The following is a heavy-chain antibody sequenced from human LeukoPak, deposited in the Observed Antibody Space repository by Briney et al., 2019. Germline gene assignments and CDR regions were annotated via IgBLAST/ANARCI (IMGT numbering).Heavy chain of an antibody. CDR1: GYNFTSYW. CDR2: IYPGDSDN. CDR3: ARPSLSHSCGWYFAFDI. J-gene: IGHJ3*02. D-gene: IGHD6-19*01. V-gene: IGHV5-51*01. Sequence: GESLKISCKGTGYNFTSYWIGWVRQLPGKGLEWMELIYPGDSDNRYSPSFQGQVTISADKSISTAYLQWSSLKASDTAMYYCARPSLSHSCGWYFAFDIWGQGTMVTVSS.